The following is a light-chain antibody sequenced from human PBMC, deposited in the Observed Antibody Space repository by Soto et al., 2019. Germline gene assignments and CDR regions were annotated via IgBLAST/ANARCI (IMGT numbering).Light chain of an antibody. J-gene: IGKJ2*01. V-gene: IGKV3-11*01. Sequence: EIVLTQSPATLSLSPGERATLSCRASQSVSSYLAWYQQKPGQAPRLLIYDASNRATGIPARFSGSGSGTDFTLTISSLEPEDFGVYYCQQRSNWPPKTFGQGTKLEIK. CDR2: DAS. CDR1: QSVSSY. CDR3: QQRSNWPPKT.